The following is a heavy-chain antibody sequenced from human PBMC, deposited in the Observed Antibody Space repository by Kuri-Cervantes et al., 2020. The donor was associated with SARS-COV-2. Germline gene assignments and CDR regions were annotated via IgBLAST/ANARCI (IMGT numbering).Heavy chain of an antibody. CDR1: GFTFSSYS. CDR3: ARVEGISLDY. V-gene: IGHV3-48*01. Sequence: GESLKISCAASGFTFSSYSMNWVRQAPGKGLEWVSYISSSSSTIYYADSVKGRFTISRDSAKNSLYLQMNSLRAEDTAVYYCARVEGISLDYWGQGTLVTVSS. D-gene: IGHD3-3*01. CDR2: ISSSSSTI. J-gene: IGHJ4*02.